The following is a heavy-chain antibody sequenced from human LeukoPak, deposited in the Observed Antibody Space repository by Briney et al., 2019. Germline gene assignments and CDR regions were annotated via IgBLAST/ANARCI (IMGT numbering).Heavy chain of an antibody. CDR3: ARGLQGIDY. CDR2: INTDGSST. J-gene: IGHJ4*02. Sequence: GGSQRLSCAASGFTFSSYWMHWVRHGPGKGLVWVSRINTDGSSTNYADSVKGRFTISRDNAKNTLYLQMNSLRAEDTAVYYCARGLQGIDYWGQGTLVTVSS. V-gene: IGHV3-74*01. CDR1: GFTFSSYW. D-gene: IGHD4-11*01.